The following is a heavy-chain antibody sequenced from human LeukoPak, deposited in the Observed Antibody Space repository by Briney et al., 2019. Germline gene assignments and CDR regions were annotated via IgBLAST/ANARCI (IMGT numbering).Heavy chain of an antibody. J-gene: IGHJ4*02. V-gene: IGHV1-2*02. D-gene: IGHD3-10*02. CDR2: INPNSGGT. Sequence: ASVKVSCKASGYTFTGYYMHWVRQAPGQGLEWMGWINPNSGGTNYAQKFQGRVTMTRDTSISTAYMELSRLGSDDTAVYYCARDRRLGSGSYYMGAGGSLDYWGQGTLVTVSS. CDR3: ARDRRLGSGSYYMGAGGSLDY. CDR1: GYTFTGYY.